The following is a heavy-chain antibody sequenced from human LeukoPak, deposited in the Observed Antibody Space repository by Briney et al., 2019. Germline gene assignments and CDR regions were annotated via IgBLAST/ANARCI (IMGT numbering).Heavy chain of an antibody. CDR2: INPNSGDT. CDR1: GYTFTGYY. J-gene: IGHJ4*02. V-gene: IGHV1-2*02. D-gene: IGHD6-13*01. Sequence: ASVKVSCKASGYTFTGYYMHWVRQAPGQGLEWMGWINPNSGDTNYAQKFQGRVTMTRDTSISTAYMELSRLRSNDTAVYYCARNYFSSSSWYIDYWGQGTLVTVSS. CDR3: ARNYFSSSSWYIDY.